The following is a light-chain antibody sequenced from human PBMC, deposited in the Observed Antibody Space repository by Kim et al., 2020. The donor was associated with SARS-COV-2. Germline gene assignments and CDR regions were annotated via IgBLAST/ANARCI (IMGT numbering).Light chain of an antibody. V-gene: IGLV3-1*01. CDR1: KLGYKY. Sequence: PGQTASITCSGDKLGYKYACWYQQKPGQSPVLVIYQDSKRPSGIPERFSGSNSGNTATLTISGTQAMDEADYYCQAWDSSTEDVVFGGGTQLTVL. CDR3: QAWDSSTEDVV. J-gene: IGLJ2*01. CDR2: QDS.